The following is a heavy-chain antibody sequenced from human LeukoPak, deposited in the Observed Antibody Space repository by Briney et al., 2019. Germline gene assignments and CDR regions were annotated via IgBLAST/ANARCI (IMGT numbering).Heavy chain of an antibody. CDR1: GGSFDTYY. Sequence: PSETLSLTCAVYGGSFDTYYWSWIRQSPGRGLGWIGEINPGGRINYNPSLMSRVTISIDTSKKQFSLNLSSVTAADTAVYYCARRWNYGIYYYIDVWGTGTTVTVSS. D-gene: IGHD1-7*01. J-gene: IGHJ6*03. V-gene: IGHV4-34*01. CDR3: ARRWNYGIYYYIDV. CDR2: INPGGRI.